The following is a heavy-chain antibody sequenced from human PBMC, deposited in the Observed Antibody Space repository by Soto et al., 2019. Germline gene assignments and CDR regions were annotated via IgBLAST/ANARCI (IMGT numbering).Heavy chain of an antibody. J-gene: IGHJ6*02. CDR1: GYTFTGYY. D-gene: IGHD1-26*01. V-gene: IGHV1-2*04. CDR2: INPNSGGT. CDR3: ASVVGGSDYYYGMVV. Sequence: ASVKVSCKASGYTFTGYYMHWVRQAPGQGLEWMGWINPNSGGTNYAQKFQGWVTMTRDTSISTAYMELSRLRSDDTAVYYSASVVGGSDYYYGMVVWGQGTTVTVSS.